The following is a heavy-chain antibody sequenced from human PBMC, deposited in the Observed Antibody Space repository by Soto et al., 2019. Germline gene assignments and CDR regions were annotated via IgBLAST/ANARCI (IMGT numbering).Heavy chain of an antibody. Sequence: QVQLVQSGAEVKKPGASVKVSCKASGYTFTGYYMHWVRQAPGQGLEWMGWINPNSGGTNYAQKFQGWVTMTRDTSISTAYMELSRLRSVDTAVYYCARGAGDRYYYYGMDVWGQGTTVTVSS. J-gene: IGHJ6*02. D-gene: IGHD7-27*01. CDR2: INPNSGGT. CDR1: GYTFTGYY. V-gene: IGHV1-2*04. CDR3: ARGAGDRYYYYGMDV.